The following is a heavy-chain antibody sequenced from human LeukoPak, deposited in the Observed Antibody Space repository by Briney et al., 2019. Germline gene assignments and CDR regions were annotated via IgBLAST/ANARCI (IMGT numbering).Heavy chain of an antibody. CDR2: IYYSGST. CDR1: GGSISSYY. Sequence: SETLSLTCTVSGGSISSYYWSWIRQPPGKGLEWIGYIYYSGSTNYNPSLKSRVTISVDTSKNQFSLKLSSVTAADTAVYYCARLRTTVTTRWFDPWGQGTLVTVSS. J-gene: IGHJ5*02. D-gene: IGHD4-17*01. CDR3: ARLRTTVTTRWFDP. V-gene: IGHV4-59*08.